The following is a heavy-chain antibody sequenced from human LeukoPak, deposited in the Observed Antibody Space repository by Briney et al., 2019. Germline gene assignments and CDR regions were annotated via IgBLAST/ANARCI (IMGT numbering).Heavy chain of an antibody. V-gene: IGHV3-23*01. D-gene: IGHD3-10*02. Sequence: GGSLRLSCAASGFTFSSYAMTWVRQAPGHGLEWVSAISGSGGNTYYADSVKGRFTTSRDNSKNTMYLQMNSLRAEDTAVYYCAELGITMIGGVWGKGNTVTISS. CDR2: ISGSGGNT. CDR1: GFTFSSYA. J-gene: IGHJ6*04. CDR3: AELGITMIGGV.